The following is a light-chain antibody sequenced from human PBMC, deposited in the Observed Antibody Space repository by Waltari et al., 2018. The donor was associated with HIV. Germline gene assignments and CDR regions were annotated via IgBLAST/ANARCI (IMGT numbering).Light chain of an antibody. V-gene: IGLV2-11*01. Sequence: QSALTQPRSVSGSPGQTVTISCRGTSRDIGGSNSVSWSQQHPAEAPRLMIYDVNKRPSGVPDRFSGSKSGNTASLTISGLQAEDEADYYCCSYAGSNTFYVFGTGTEVTVL. J-gene: IGLJ1*01. CDR2: DVN. CDR3: CSYAGSNTFYV. CDR1: SRDIGGSNS.